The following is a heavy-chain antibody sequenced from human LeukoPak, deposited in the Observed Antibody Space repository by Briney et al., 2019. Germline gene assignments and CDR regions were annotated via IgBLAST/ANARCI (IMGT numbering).Heavy chain of an antibody. CDR3: AKRGRIAAAGGGWFDP. J-gene: IGHJ5*02. Sequence: PGGSLRLSCLTSGFTFSSYAMSWVRQAPGKGLEWVSAISGSGGSTYYADSVKGRFTISRDNSKNTLYLQMNSLRAEDTAVYYCAKRGRIAAAGGGWFDPWGQGTLVTVSS. D-gene: IGHD6-13*01. V-gene: IGHV3-23*01. CDR1: GFTFSSYA. CDR2: ISGSGGST.